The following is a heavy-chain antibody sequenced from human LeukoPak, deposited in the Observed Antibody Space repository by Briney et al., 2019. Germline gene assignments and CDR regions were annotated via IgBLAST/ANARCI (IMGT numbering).Heavy chain of an antibody. CDR3: ARDDYDFWSGYYGDAYYFDY. V-gene: IGHV1-2*02. CDR2: INPNSGGT. J-gene: IGHJ4*02. Sequence: ASVKVSCRASGYTFTGYYMHWVRQAPGQGLEWMGWINPNSGGTNYAQKFQGRVTMTRDTSISTAYMELSRLRSDDTAVYYCARDDYDFWSGYYGDAYYFDYWGQGTLVTVSS. D-gene: IGHD3-3*01. CDR1: GYTFTGYY.